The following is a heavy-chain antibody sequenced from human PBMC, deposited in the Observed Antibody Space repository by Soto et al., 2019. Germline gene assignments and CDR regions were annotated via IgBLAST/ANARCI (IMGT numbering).Heavy chain of an antibody. CDR3: ARGFAIRAY. V-gene: IGHV4-4*02. CDR2: VSPSGIT. D-gene: IGHD3-10*01. CDR1: GDSISNYNW. Sequence: QVQLQESGPGLVKPSGTLSLTCDVSGDSISNYNWWSWVRQPPGKGLEWIGEVSPSGITHYNPSHASRGSISVEESKNQLPLDLTSVTAADTANYYCARGFAIRAYWGQGTLVSVSS. J-gene: IGHJ4*02.